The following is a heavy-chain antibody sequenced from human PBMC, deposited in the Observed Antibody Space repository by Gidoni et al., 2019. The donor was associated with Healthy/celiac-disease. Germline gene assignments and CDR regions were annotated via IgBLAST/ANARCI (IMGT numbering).Heavy chain of an antibody. CDR3: ARRITYVSGYYYYGMDV. J-gene: IGHJ6*02. D-gene: IGHD1-20*01. CDR2: SYYSGST. CDR1: GGSIRSSSYY. V-gene: IGHV4-39*01. Sequence: QLQLQESGPGLVKPSETLYLTCTVSGGSIRSSSYYWGWIRQPPGKGLEWIGSSYYSGSTYYTPSLKSRVTISVDTFKNQFSLKLSSVTAADTAVYYCARRITYVSGYYYYGMDVWGQGTTVTVSS.